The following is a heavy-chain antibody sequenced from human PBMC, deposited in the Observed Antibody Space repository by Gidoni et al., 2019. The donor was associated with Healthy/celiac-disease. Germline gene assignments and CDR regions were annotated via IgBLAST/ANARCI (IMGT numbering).Heavy chain of an antibody. D-gene: IGHD3-22*01. Sequence: QLQLQESGPGLVKPSETLSLTCTVSGGSISSSSYYWGWIRQPPGKELEWIGSIYYSGSTYYNPSLKSRVTISVDTSKNQFSLKLSSVTAADTAVYYCAIFEVDSSGYYSPFDYWGQGTLVTVSS. J-gene: IGHJ4*02. V-gene: IGHV4-39*07. CDR3: AIFEVDSSGYYSPFDY. CDR2: IYYSGST. CDR1: GGSISSSSYY.